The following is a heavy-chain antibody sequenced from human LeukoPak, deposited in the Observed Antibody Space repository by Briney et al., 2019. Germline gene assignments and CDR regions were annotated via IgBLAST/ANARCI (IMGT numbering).Heavy chain of an antibody. CDR3: ARENDSSGYYSGAFDI. D-gene: IGHD3-22*01. J-gene: IGHJ3*02. CDR1: GFTFSSYA. Sequence: GGSLRLSCAASGFTFSSYAMSWVRQAPGKGLEWVSSISSSSSYIYYADSVKGRFTISRDNAKNSLYLQMNSLRAEDTAVYYCARENDSSGYYSGAFDIWGQGTMVTVSS. CDR2: ISSSSSYI. V-gene: IGHV3-21*01.